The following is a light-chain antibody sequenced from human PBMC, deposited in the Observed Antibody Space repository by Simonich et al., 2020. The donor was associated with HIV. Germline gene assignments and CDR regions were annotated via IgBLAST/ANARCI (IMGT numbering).Light chain of an antibody. J-gene: IGLJ2*01. CDR1: SSDVGGYNN. CDR2: DVS. CDR3: CSYAGRYTV. V-gene: IGLV2-14*01. Sequence: QSALTQPASVLGYPGQSITISCTGPSSDVGGYNNVSWYQQHPGKAPKLMIYDVSKRPSGVSNRCSGSKSGNTASLTISGLQADDESDYYCCSYAGRYTVFGGGTKLIVL.